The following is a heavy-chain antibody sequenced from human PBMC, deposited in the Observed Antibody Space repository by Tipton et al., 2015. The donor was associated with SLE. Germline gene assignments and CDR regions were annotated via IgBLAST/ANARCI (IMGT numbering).Heavy chain of an antibody. J-gene: IGHJ3*02. D-gene: IGHD3-3*01. CDR3: ARVLSWVSVLGVTTPHAFDI. Sequence: TLSLTCSVSGGSISTHYFAWIRQPPGKGLEWIAFVYYNADSRYNPSLKSRVTISEDTSKNQLSLKLTSVTAADTAVYYCARVLSWVSVLGVTTPHAFDIWGQGTKVTVSS. CDR1: GGSISTHY. V-gene: IGHV4-59*11. CDR2: VYYNADS.